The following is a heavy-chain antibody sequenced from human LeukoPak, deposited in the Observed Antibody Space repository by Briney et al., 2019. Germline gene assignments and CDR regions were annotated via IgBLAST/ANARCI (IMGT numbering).Heavy chain of an antibody. D-gene: IGHD4-11*01. CDR1: GFTFSSYA. J-gene: IGHJ4*02. CDR2: ISDRGGST. CDR3: AKVARDYSNYGDFDF. V-gene: IGHV3-23*01. Sequence: PGGSLRLSCAASGFTFSSYAMSWVRQAPGKGLEWVSIISDRGGSTFYADSVKGRFTISRDNSKNTLYLQMNSLRAEDTAVYYCAKVARDYSNYGDFDFWGQGTLVTVSS.